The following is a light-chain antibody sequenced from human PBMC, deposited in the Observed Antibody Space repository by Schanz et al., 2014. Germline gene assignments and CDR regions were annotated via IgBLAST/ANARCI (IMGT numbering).Light chain of an antibody. CDR3: QLPAT. Sequence: EIVLTQSPVTLSLSPGERATLSCRASQNVGTYLAWYQQKPGQAPRLLIYDASNRATGIPARFSGSGSGTDFTLTISSLEPEDFAVYYCQLPATFGQGTKVEIK. V-gene: IGKV3-11*01. CDR2: DAS. J-gene: IGKJ1*01. CDR1: QNVGTY.